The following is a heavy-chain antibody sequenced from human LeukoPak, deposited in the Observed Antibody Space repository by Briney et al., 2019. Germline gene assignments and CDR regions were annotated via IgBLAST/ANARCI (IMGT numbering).Heavy chain of an antibody. CDR2: VSYDGSNK. CDR1: GFTFSSYG. Sequence: PGGSLRLSCAASGFTFSSYGMHWVRQAPGKGLEWVAVVSYDGSNKYYADSVKGRFTISRDNSKNTPYLQMNSLRAEDTAVYYCAKDPTVTTVDDYWGQGTLVTVSS. J-gene: IGHJ4*02. V-gene: IGHV3-30*18. CDR3: AKDPTVTTVDDY. D-gene: IGHD4-11*01.